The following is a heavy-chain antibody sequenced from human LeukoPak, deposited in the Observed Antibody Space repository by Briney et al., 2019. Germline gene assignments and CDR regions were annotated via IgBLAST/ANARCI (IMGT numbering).Heavy chain of an antibody. J-gene: IGHJ5*02. V-gene: IGHV3-11*04. CDR1: GFTFNDYQ. CDR3: ARDMFFGVVTNRLDP. D-gene: IGHD3-3*01. Sequence: NPGGSLRLSCEGSGFTFNDYQMMLIRQAPGKGLEWISFISDSGNSIYYAKSVEGRFTVSRDDARNSVYLQMNSLRVEDTAVYYCARDMFFGVVTNRLDPWGRGTLVTVSS. CDR2: ISDSGNSI.